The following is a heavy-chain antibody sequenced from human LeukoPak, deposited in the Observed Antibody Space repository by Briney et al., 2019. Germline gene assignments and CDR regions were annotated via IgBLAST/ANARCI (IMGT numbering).Heavy chain of an antibody. V-gene: IGHV3-66*02. J-gene: IGHJ1*01. CDR3: GRFRANWGLAF. CDR2: IYAGGDT. CDR1: GFTVSDCY. Sequence: GGSLRPSCAGSGFTVSDCYMTWIRQAPGKGLEWVSVIYAGGDTYYAASLKGRFTISTGNSTKTLIFLLKNLRTEDTAVYYCGRFRANWGLAFWGRGTLVTVSS. D-gene: IGHD7-27*01.